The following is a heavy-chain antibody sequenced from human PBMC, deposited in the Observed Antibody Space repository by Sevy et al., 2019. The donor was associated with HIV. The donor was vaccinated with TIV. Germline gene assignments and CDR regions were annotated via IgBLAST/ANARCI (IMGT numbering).Heavy chain of an antibody. CDR1: GYSFTSHW. D-gene: IGHD3-22*01. Sequence: GESLKISCKGSGYSFTSHWIGWVRHMPGKGLEWMGIIYPDDSDTRYSPSFQGQVTFSADKSISTAYLQWSSLKASDTAMYYCATTRSGYFDSSGYYIYWGQGTLVTVSS. CDR2: IYPDDSDT. V-gene: IGHV5-51*01. J-gene: IGHJ4*02. CDR3: ATTRSGYFDSSGYYIY.